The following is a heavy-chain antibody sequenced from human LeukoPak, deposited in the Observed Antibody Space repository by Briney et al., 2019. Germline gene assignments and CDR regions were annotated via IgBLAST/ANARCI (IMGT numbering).Heavy chain of an antibody. CDR1: GYSFTSYW. V-gene: IGHV5-51*01. CDR3: ARRAGDSSGYYLIDY. D-gene: IGHD3-22*01. Sequence: KTGESLKISCKGSGYSFTSYWIGWVRQMPGKGLEWMGIIYPGDSDTRYSPSFQGQVTISADKSISTAYLQWSSLKASDTAMYYCARRAGDSSGYYLIDYWGQGTLVTVSS. CDR2: IYPGDSDT. J-gene: IGHJ4*02.